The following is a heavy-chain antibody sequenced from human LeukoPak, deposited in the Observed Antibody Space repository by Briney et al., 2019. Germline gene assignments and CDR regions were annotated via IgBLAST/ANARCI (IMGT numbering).Heavy chain of an antibody. V-gene: IGHV4-59*08. CDR1: GGSISSYY. D-gene: IGHD6-13*01. J-gene: IGHJ4*02. CDR3: ARGSSWSYYFGY. Sequence: SETLSLTCTVSGGSISSYYWSWIRQPPGKGLEWIGYIYYSGSTNYNPSLKSRVTISVDTSKNQFSLKVSSVTAADTAVYYCARGSSWSYYFGYWGQGTLVTVSS. CDR2: IYYSGST.